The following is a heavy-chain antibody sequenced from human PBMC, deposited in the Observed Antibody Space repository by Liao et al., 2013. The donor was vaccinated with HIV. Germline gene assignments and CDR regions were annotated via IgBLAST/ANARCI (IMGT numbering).Heavy chain of an antibody. CDR1: GGSLSDYC. D-gene: IGHD1-1*01. Sequence: QVQLQESGPGLVKPSETLSLTCTVSGGSLSDYCWSWIRQPPGKRLEWIGCIYDTGSTNYNPSLKSRVSMSVDTSKNQLSLNLRSVTAADTAVYHCARDGKPGQPVWVFDYWGQGSLVTVSS. CDR3: ARDGKPGQPVWVFDY. CDR2: IYDTGST. V-gene: IGHV4-59*01. J-gene: IGHJ4*02.